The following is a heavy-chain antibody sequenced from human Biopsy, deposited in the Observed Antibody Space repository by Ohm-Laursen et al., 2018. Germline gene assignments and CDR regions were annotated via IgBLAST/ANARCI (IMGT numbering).Heavy chain of an antibody. V-gene: IGHV1-69*04. Sequence: SVKVSCKASGATVTSYAISWVRQAPGQGLEWMGRIIPFAGVTNYAQNFQGKVTISADKSPPTVYVELSTLKPDDTAVYYCATDARWDPSLDAFHVWGQGTQVTVS. D-gene: IGHD1-26*01. CDR1: GATVTSYA. J-gene: IGHJ3*01. CDR2: IIPFAGVT. CDR3: ATDARWDPSLDAFHV.